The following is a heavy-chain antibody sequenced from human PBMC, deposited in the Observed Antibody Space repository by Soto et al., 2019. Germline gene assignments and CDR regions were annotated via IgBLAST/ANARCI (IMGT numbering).Heavy chain of an antibody. D-gene: IGHD2-2*01. CDR3: ARDFPYCGSTSCYSAAPKY. CDR2: MSHDGSSS. J-gene: IGHJ4*02. CDR1: GFSFSNYA. Sequence: GGSLRLSCAASGFSFSNYAMHWVRQTPDKGLEWVAVMSHDGSSSFYADSVKCRFTISRDNSKTPLYLQMNSLSTEDTAVYYCARDFPYCGSTSCYSAAPKYWGQGTLVTVSS. V-gene: IGHV3-30-3*01.